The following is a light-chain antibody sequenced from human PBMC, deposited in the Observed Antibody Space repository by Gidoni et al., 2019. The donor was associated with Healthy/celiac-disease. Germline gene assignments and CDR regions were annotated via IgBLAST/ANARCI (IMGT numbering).Light chain of an antibody. CDR1: QSISSW. CDR2: KAS. J-gene: IGKJ1*01. Sequence: DIQMTQSPSTLSASVGDRVTITCRASQSISSWLAWYQQKPGKAPKLLIYKASSLESGVPSRFSGSGSGTEFTLSISSLQPDDCATYYCQQYNGPPWTFGQGTKVEIK. V-gene: IGKV1-5*03. CDR3: QQYNGPPWT.